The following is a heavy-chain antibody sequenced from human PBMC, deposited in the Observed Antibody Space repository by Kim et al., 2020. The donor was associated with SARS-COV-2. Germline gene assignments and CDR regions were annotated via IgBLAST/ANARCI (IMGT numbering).Heavy chain of an antibody. CDR1: GGSFSGYY. V-gene: IGHV4-34*01. CDR2: INHSGST. Sequence: SETLSLTCAVYGGSFSGYYWSRIRKPTGTGLEWIGEINHSGSTNYNPSLKSRVTISVDTSKNQFSLKLSSVTAADTAVYYCASGMRAFTSMHPWGQGTLVTVSS. D-gene: IGHD2-2*01. J-gene: IGHJ5*02. CDR3: ASGMRAFTSMHP.